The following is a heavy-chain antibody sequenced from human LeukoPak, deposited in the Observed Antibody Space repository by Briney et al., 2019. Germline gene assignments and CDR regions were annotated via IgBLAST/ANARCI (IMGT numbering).Heavy chain of an antibody. V-gene: IGHV3-20*04. CDR3: ARDPFCSSAAGCNFEDWFDP. D-gene: IGHD2-2*01. J-gene: IGHJ5*02. CDR2: ITFNGDKT. Sequence: PSGGSLRLSCAASGFTFNDYDMSWVRQVPGKGLERVSGITFNGDKTGYADSVKGRFAISRDNTKNSLYLQMISLRAEDTALYYCARDPFCSSAAGCNFEDWFDPCGPGTLVTVSS. CDR1: GFTFNDYD.